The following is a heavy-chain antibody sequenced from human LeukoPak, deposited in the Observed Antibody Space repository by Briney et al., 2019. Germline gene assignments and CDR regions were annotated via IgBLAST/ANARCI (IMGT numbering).Heavy chain of an antibody. CDR1: GFTFSSHW. Sequence: GGSLRLSCAASGFTFSSHWVHWVRQTPGEGLMWVSHMNSDGSSTTYADSVKGRFTISRDNAKNTLYLQMNSLRADDTALYYCARDVLGQGVDYWGQGTLVTVSS. V-gene: IGHV3-74*01. D-gene: IGHD2-8*01. CDR3: ARDVLGQGVDY. CDR2: MNSDGSST. J-gene: IGHJ4*02.